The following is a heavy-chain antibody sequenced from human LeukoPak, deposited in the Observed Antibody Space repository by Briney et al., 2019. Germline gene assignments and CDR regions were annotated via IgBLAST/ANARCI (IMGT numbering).Heavy chain of an antibody. Sequence: GASVKVYCKVSGYTLTDLSMHWVRQAPGKGLEWMGGFDPEDGETIYAQKFQGRVTMTEDTSTDTAYMELSSLRSEDTAVYYCATFRYYYDSSGYKYWGQGTLVTVSS. CDR1: GYTLTDLS. CDR2: FDPEDGET. J-gene: IGHJ4*02. V-gene: IGHV1-24*01. D-gene: IGHD3-22*01. CDR3: ATFRYYYDSSGYKY.